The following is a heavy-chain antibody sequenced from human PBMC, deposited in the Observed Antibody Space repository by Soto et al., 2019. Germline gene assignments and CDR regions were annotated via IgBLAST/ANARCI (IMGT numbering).Heavy chain of an antibody. V-gene: IGHV3-11*01. CDR1: GFTFCEYY. J-gene: IGHJ5*02. CDR2: ISSSGSTI. CDR3: ARVRFYASGSSINWFDP. D-gene: IGHD3-10*01. Sequence: GSXRLSCSASGFTFCEYYMSSIRQAPGKVLEWVSYISSSGSTIYYADSVKGRFTISRDNAKNSLYLQMNSLRAEDTAVYYCARVRFYASGSSINWFDPWGQGTLVTVSS.